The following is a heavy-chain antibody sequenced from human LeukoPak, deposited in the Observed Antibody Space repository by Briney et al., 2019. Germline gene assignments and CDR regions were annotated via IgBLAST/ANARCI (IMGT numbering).Heavy chain of an antibody. D-gene: IGHD3-16*01. CDR1: GFTFSSYW. CDR3: ANEGGGAFDM. J-gene: IGHJ3*02. Sequence: GGSLRLSCAASGFTFSSYWMSWVRQAPGKGLEWVAIIKEDGSEIYYVYSVNGRFTISRDNAKNSLYLQMNSLRAEDTAVYYCANEGGGAFDMWGQGTMVIISS. CDR2: IKEDGSEI. V-gene: IGHV3-7*01.